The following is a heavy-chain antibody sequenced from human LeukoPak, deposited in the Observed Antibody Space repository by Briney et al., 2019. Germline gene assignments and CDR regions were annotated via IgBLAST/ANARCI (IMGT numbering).Heavy chain of an antibody. CDR3: ARDPIPFDEDSPGWPFDY. D-gene: IGHD6-19*01. J-gene: IGHJ4*02. Sequence: SETLSLTCAVYGGSFSGHYWSWIRQPPGKGLEWIGEINHSGSTNYNPSLKSRVTISVDTSKNQFSLKLSSVTAADTAVYYCARDPIPFDEDSPGWPFDYWGQGTLLTVSS. CDR1: GGSFSGHY. CDR2: INHSGST. V-gene: IGHV4-34*01.